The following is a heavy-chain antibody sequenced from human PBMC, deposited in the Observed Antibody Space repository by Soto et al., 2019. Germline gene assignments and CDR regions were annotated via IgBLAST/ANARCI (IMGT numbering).Heavy chain of an antibody. D-gene: IGHD1-1*01. Sequence: PGGSRRLSCAASGFTFSNYWMHWVRQAPGRGLVWVSRINTDGTITHYAASVKGRFTISRDNAKNTLYLQMNSLRAEDTAVYYCARDGTTGTLGNYYYYYGMDVWGQGTMVTVSS. CDR3: ARDGTTGTLGNYYYYYGMDV. V-gene: IGHV3-74*01. J-gene: IGHJ6*02. CDR2: INTDGTIT. CDR1: GFTFSNYW.